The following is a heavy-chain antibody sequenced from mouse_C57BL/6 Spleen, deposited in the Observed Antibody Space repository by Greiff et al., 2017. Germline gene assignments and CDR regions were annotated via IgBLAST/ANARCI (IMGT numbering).Heavy chain of an antibody. CDR2: IYPGDGDT. J-gene: IGHJ2*01. CDR1: GYAFSSSW. CDR3: ARGAVRDFFDY. V-gene: IGHV1-82*01. Sequence: QVQLQQSGPELVKPGASVKISCKASGYAFSSSWMNWVKQRPGKGLEWIGRIYPGDGDTNYNGKLKGKATLTADKSSSTAYMQLSSLTSEDSAVYFCARGAVRDFFDYWGQGTTLTVSS. D-gene: IGHD1-1*01.